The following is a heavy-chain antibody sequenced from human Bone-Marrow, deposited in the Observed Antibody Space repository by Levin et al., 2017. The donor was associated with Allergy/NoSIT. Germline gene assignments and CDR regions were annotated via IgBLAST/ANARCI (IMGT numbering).Heavy chain of an antibody. CDR2: IVGIGYTT. CDR3: ARMGNYYGSAADF. D-gene: IGHD3-10*01. V-gene: IGHV3-48*04. Sequence: GESLKISCVASGFTFSSYSMNWVRQSPGKGLEHISFIVGIGYTTKYADSVKGRFTISRDNAKNSLYLQMNSLRVEDTAVYYCARMGNYYGSAADFWGQGTLVTVSS. J-gene: IGHJ4*02. CDR1: GFTFSSYS.